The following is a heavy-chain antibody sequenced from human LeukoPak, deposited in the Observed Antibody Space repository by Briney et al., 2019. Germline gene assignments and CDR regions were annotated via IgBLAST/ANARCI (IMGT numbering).Heavy chain of an antibody. J-gene: IGHJ5*02. CDR3: ARYINWFDP. CDR1: GYTFTSYD. V-gene: IGHV1-69*13. Sequence: AASVKVSCKASGYTFTSYDINWVRQAPGQGLEWMGGIIPIFGTANYAQKFQGRVTITADESTSTAYMELSSLRSEDTAVYYCARYINWFDPWGQGTLVTVSS. D-gene: IGHD1-1*01. CDR2: IIPIFGTA.